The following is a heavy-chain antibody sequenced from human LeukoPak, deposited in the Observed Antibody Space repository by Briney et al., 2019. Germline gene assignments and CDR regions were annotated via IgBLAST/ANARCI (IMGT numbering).Heavy chain of an antibody. CDR1: GFTFTDYY. CDR2: IGDSGSSI. CDR3: ARGAGPLFDP. Sequence: PGGSLRLSCAASGFTFTDYYMSWLRQAPGKGLEWISYIGDSGSSIYYANSVKGRSTISRDNAKNSLYLQMNNLRAEDTAMYYCARGAGPLFDPWGQGTLVTVSS. J-gene: IGHJ5*02. V-gene: IGHV3-11*01.